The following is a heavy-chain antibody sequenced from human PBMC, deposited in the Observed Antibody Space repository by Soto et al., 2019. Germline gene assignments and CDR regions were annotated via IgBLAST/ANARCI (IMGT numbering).Heavy chain of an antibody. D-gene: IGHD3-22*01. Sequence: ETLSLTCTVSGGSISSYYWTWIRQSPGKGLEWIGYISNSGSTNYNPSLKSRVTISVDTSKNQFSLKLSSVTAADTAVYYCAGEVEIYDSSGYYPLGYWGQGTLVTVSS. V-gene: IGHV4-59*01. CDR2: ISNSGST. CDR3: AGEVEIYDSSGYYPLGY. J-gene: IGHJ4*02. CDR1: GGSISSYY.